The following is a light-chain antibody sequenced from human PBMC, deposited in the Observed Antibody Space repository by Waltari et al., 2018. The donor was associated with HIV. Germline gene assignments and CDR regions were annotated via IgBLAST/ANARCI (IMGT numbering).Light chain of an antibody. CDR3: ETWDSSLSAGV. CDR2: ENN. J-gene: IGLJ2*01. V-gene: IGLV1-51*02. CDR1: SSNIGNNY. Sequence: QSVLTQPPSVSAAPGQKVIISCSGSSSNIGNNYVSWYQHHPGTAPKLLIYENNKRPSGIPDRFSGSKSGTSATLGITGLQTGDEADYYCETWDSSLSAGVFGGGTKLTVL.